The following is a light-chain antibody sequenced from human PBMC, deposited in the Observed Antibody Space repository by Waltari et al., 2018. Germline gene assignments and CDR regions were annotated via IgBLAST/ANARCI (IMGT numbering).Light chain of an antibody. CDR1: QDISNY. CDR3: QQYDNLPLT. J-gene: IGKJ4*01. V-gene: IGKV1-33*01. Sequence: IQMTQSPSSLSASVGDRVTNTCQPSQDISNYLNWYQQNLGKAPKLLIYHASNLEAGVPSRFSGSGSGTDFTFTINSLQPEDISTYYCQQYDNLPLTFGGGTKVENK. CDR2: HAS.